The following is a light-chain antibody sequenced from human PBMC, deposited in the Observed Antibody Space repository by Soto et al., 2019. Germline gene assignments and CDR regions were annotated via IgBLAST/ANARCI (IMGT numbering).Light chain of an antibody. J-gene: IGKJ5*01. CDR3: QQASRLPT. Sequence: DIQMTQSPSYVSAFVGDTVTITCRASQDLGTWLAWYQQKPGKAPKILIYGATTLQNGVPSRFSGSGSGTDFTLTVTSLQPEDIGTYYCQQASRLPTFGQGTRLQ. V-gene: IGKV1-12*01. CDR1: QDLGTW. CDR2: GAT.